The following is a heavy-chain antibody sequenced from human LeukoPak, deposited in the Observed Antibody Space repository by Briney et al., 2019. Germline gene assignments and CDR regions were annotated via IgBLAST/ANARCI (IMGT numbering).Heavy chain of an antibody. CDR2: IKEDGSEI. CDR3: VTDQTGRHPYFFDY. V-gene: IGHV3-7*01. D-gene: IGHD3-10*01. J-gene: IGHJ4*02. Sequence: GGSLRLSCAASGFNFSTYWMTWVRHVPGKGLEWVANIKEDGSEIYYVDAVKGRFSISRDNAKTSLYLRMNNLSVADTAVYYCVTDQTGRHPYFFDYWGQGTLVTVSS. CDR1: GFNFSTYW.